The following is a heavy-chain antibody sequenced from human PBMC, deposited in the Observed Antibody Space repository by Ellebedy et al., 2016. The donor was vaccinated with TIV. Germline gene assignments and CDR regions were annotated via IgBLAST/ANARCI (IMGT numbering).Heavy chain of an antibody. Sequence: GESLKISCQGSGYRFSTYWIGWVRQMPEEGLEWMGIIFLRDSTTKYSPSFQGQVTISADTSINTAYLQWDSLTTSDTATYYCAGARNGDYSFDSWGQGTLVAVST. CDR2: IFLRDSTT. CDR1: GYRFSTYW. J-gene: IGHJ4*02. D-gene: IGHD2-21*02. V-gene: IGHV5-51*01. CDR3: AGARNGDYSFDS.